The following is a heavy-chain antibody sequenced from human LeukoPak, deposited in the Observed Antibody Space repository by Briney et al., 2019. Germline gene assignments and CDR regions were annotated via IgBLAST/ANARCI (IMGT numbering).Heavy chain of an antibody. V-gene: IGHV3-21*01. Sequence: PGGSLRLSCAASGFTFSSYSMNWVCQAPGKGLEWVSSISSSSSHIYYADSVKGRFTISRDNAKNSLYLQMNSLRAEDTAVYYCARWPYDFWSGSPLYYYGMDVWGQGTTVTVSS. CDR1: GFTFSSYS. J-gene: IGHJ6*02. CDR2: ISSSSSHI. CDR3: ARWPYDFWSGSPLYYYGMDV. D-gene: IGHD3-3*01.